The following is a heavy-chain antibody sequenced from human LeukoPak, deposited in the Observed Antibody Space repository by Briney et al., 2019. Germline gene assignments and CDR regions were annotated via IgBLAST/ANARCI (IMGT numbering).Heavy chain of an antibody. V-gene: IGHV1-2*02. CDR1: GYTFTGHH. CDR2: INPNSGGT. CDR3: ARDSGSSGWDPTSYFDF. D-gene: IGHD6-19*01. Sequence: ASVKVSCKTSGYTFTGHHLHWVRQAPGQGLEWMGWINPNSGGTNSAHKFQGRVSMTRDTSITIAYMELDTLRSDDTAVYYCARDSGSSGWDPTSYFDFWGQGALVTVSS. J-gene: IGHJ4*02.